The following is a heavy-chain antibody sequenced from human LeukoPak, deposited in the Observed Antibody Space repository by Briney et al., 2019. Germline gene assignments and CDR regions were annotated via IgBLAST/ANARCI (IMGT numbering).Heavy chain of an antibody. CDR1: GGTFSSYA. J-gene: IGHJ6*03. CDR3: ARQLLSWRGDYYYQYYMDV. CDR2: IIPIFGTA. V-gene: IGHV1-69*06. Sequence: SVKVSCKASGGTFSSYAISWVRQAPGQGLEWVGGIIPIFGTANYAQKFQGRVTITADKSTSTAYMELSSLRSEDTAVYYCARQLLSWRGDYYYQYYMDVWGKGTTVTVSS. D-gene: IGHD2-2*01.